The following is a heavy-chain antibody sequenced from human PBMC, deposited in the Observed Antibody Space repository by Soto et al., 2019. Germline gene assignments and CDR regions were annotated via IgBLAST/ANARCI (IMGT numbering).Heavy chain of an antibody. CDR3: ARGLGITDYDAFDI. J-gene: IGHJ3*02. D-gene: IGHD7-27*01. Sequence: GSLRLSCAASGFTFSSYSMNWVRQAPGKGLEWVSSISSSSSSYIYYADSVKGRFTISRDNAKNSLYLQMNSLRAEDTAVYYCARGLGITDYDAFDIWGQGTMVTVSS. V-gene: IGHV3-21*01. CDR1: GFTFSSYS. CDR2: ISSSSSSYI.